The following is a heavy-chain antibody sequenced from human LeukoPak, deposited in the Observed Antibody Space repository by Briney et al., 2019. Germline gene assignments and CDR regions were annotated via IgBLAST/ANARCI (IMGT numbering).Heavy chain of an antibody. CDR1: GFTFSTYS. V-gene: IGHV3-23*01. CDR2: IYPSGGTT. Sequence: RGSLRPSCAASGFTFSTYSMSWVRQAPRQGLEWVSVIYPSGGTTYYAASVKGPFTISRDNSKNTLYLQMHSRSAEDTALHYCAKDQRPDSGYDIDSWGQGTLVTVSS. D-gene: IGHD5-12*01. CDR3: AKDQRPDSGYDIDS. J-gene: IGHJ4*02.